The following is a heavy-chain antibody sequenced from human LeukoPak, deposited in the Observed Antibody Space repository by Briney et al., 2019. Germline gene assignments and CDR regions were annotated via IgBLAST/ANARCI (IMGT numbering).Heavy chain of an antibody. CDR2: IYPGDSDT. V-gene: IGHV5-51*01. D-gene: IGHD5-12*01. CDR3: ARHAIFSGYDTTPHDAFDI. Sequence: GESLKISCKGSGYSFTSYWIGRARQMPGKGLEWMGIIYPGDSDTRYSPSFQGQVTISADKSISTAYLQWSSLKASDTAMYYCARHAIFSGYDTTPHDAFDIWGQGTMVTVSS. CDR1: GYSFTSYW. J-gene: IGHJ3*02.